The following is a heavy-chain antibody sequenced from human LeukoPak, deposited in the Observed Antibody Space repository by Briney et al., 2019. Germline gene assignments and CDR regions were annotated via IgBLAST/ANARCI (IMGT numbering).Heavy chain of an antibody. Sequence: GESLKISXKGSGYSSTSYWIGWVRQMPGKGLEWMGIIYPGDSDTIYSPSFQGQVTISADKSINAAYLHRGSLKASDTAMYYCARHRDSTIIDYWGQGTLVTVSS. CDR1: GYSSTSYW. CDR3: ARHRDSTIIDY. V-gene: IGHV5-51*01. D-gene: IGHD1-1*01. J-gene: IGHJ4*02. CDR2: IYPGDSDT.